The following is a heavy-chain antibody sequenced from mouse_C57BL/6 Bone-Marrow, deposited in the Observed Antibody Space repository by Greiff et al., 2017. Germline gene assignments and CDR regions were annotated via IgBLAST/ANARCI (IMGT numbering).Heavy chain of an antibody. CDR3: AIDNYYGSSYDWYFDV. V-gene: IGHV1-61*01. J-gene: IGHJ1*03. D-gene: IGHD1-1*01. CDR1: GYTFTSYW. Sequence: QVQLQQPGAELVRPGSSVKLSCKASGYTFTSYWMDWVKQRPGQGLEWIGNIYPSDSETHYNQKFKDKATLTVDTSSSTAYMQLSSLTSEDSAVYYCAIDNYYGSSYDWYFDVWGTGTTVTVAS. CDR2: IYPSDSET.